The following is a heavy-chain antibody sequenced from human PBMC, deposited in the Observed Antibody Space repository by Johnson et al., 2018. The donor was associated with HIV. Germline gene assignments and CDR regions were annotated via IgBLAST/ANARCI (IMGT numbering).Heavy chain of an antibody. V-gene: IGHV3-30*04. CDR3: ARGYTWNDVSI. D-gene: IGHD1-1*01. CDR2: ISYDGSNK. Sequence: QVQLVESGGGVVQPGRSLRLSCAASGFTFSSYAMHWVRQAPGTGLEWVAVISYDGSNKYYADSVKGQFTISRDNFKNTVYLQMNSLRTVDTAVYYCARGYTWNDVSIWGQGTMVTVSS. J-gene: IGHJ3*02. CDR1: GFTFSSYA.